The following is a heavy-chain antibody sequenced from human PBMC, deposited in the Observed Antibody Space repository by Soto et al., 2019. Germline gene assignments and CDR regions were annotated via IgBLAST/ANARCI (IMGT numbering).Heavy chain of an antibody. V-gene: IGHV4-59*05. Sequence: SETLSLTCTVSGVSISSYCWSWIRQPPGKGLEWIGSIYYSGSTYYNPSLKSRVTISVDTSKNQFSLKLSSVTAADTAVYYCARYCGSTSYEGVSDWFDPWGQGTLVTVSS. J-gene: IGHJ5*02. D-gene: IGHD2-2*01. CDR3: ARYCGSTSYEGVSDWFDP. CDR1: GVSISSYC. CDR2: IYYSGST.